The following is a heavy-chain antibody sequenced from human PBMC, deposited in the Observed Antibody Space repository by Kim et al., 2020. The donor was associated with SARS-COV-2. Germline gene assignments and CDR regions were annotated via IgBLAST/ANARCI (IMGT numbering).Heavy chain of an antibody. D-gene: IGHD2-15*01. CDR1: GYSFTSYW. CDR3: ARQGYGSYKNIYYYYGMDV. CDR2: IYPGDSDT. V-gene: IGHV5-51*01. J-gene: IGHJ6*02. Sequence: GESLKISCKGSGYSFTSYWIGWVRQMPGKGLEWMGIIYPGDSDTRYSPFFQGQVTIPADKPISTAYLQWSSLKASDTAMYYCARQGYGSYKNIYYYYGMDVWGQGTTVTVSS.